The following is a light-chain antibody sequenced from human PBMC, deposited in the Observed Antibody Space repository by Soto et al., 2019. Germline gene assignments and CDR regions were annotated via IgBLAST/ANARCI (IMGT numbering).Light chain of an antibody. CDR3: QQSHSTPPT. CDR1: QSISSY. Sequence: DIQMTQSPSSLSASVGDRVTITCRASQSISSYLNWYQQKPGKDPKLLIYAASSLQSGVPSRFSGSGSGTDFTLTISSLQPDDFATYYCQQSHSTPPTFGQGTRLEIE. J-gene: IGKJ5*01. CDR2: AAS. V-gene: IGKV1-39*01.